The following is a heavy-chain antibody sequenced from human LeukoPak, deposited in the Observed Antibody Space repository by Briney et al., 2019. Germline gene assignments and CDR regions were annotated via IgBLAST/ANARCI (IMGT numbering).Heavy chain of an antibody. D-gene: IGHD6-19*01. CDR1: GFTFSSYA. Sequence: GSLRLSCAASGFTFSSYAMSWVRQAPGKGLEWVSAISGSGGSTYYADSVKGRFTISRDNSKNTLYPQMNSLRAEDTAVYYCAKDTAVAGTFYFDYWGQGTLVTVSS. CDR3: AKDTAVAGTFYFDY. V-gene: IGHV3-23*01. J-gene: IGHJ4*02. CDR2: ISGSGGST.